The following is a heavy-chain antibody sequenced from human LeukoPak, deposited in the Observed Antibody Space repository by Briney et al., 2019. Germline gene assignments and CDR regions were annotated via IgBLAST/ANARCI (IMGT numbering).Heavy chain of an antibody. CDR1: GGSITNYY. Sequence: SETLSLTCTVSGGSITNYYWSWIRQPPGKGLEWIGYIYYSGSTNYNPSLKSRVTISVDTSNNQFSLRLSSVTAADTAVYYCARSTRSWFDPWGQGTLVTVSS. CDR3: ARSTRSWFDP. V-gene: IGHV4-59*01. CDR2: IYYSGST. D-gene: IGHD3-10*01. J-gene: IGHJ5*02.